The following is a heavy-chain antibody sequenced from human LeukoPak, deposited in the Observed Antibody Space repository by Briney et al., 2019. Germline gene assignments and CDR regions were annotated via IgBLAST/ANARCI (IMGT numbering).Heavy chain of an antibody. J-gene: IGHJ4*02. CDR1: GFTLSDYY. D-gene: IGHD3-22*01. Sequence: PGGSLRLSCAASGFTLSDYYMSWIRQAPGKGLEWVSYISSSGSTIYYADSVKGRFTISRDNAKNSLYLQMNSLRAEDTAVYYCAGYDSSGKYFDYWGQGTLVTVSS. CDR3: AGYDSSGKYFDY. V-gene: IGHV3-11*04. CDR2: ISSSGSTI.